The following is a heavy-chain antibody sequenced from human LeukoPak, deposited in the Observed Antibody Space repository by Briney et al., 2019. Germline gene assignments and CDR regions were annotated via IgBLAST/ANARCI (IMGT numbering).Heavy chain of an antibody. Sequence: ASVKVSCKASGGTFSSYAISWVRQAPGQGLEWMGIINPSGGSTSYAQKFQGRVTMTRDTSTSTVYMELSSLRSEDTAVYYCARARRGMDVWGQGTTVTVSS. CDR2: INPSGGST. V-gene: IGHV1-46*01. CDR1: GGTFSSYA. CDR3: ARARRGMDV. J-gene: IGHJ6*02.